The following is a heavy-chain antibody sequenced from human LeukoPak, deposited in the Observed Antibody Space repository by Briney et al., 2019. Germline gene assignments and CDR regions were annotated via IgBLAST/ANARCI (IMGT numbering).Heavy chain of an antibody. V-gene: IGHV4-34*01. Sequence: PSETLSLTCAVYGGSFSGYYWSWIRQPPGKGLEGIGEINHSGRTNYNPSLKSRVTISVDTSKNQFSLKLSSVTAADTAVYYCARAFTIFGVVIRYYFDYWGQGTLVTVSS. D-gene: IGHD3-3*01. CDR2: INHSGRT. J-gene: IGHJ4*02. CDR3: ARAFTIFGVVIRYYFDY. CDR1: GGSFSGYY.